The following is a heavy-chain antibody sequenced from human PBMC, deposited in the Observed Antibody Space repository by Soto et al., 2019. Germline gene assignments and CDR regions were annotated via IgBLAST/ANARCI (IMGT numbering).Heavy chain of an antibody. Sequence: GGSLRLSCAASGFXFSSYWXXWVXQAXGKGLEWVANIKQDGSEKYYVDSVKGRFTISRDNAKNSLYLQMNSLRAEDTAVYYCARAIDGDYVFYFDYWGQGTLVTVSS. CDR3: ARAIDGDYVFYFDY. J-gene: IGHJ4*02. CDR1: GFXFSSYW. V-gene: IGHV3-7*01. D-gene: IGHD4-17*01. CDR2: IKQDGSEK.